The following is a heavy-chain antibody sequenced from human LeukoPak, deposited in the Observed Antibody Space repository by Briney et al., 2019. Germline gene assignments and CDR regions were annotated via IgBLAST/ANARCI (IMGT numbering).Heavy chain of an antibody. CDR1: GGSISSSNHY. Sequence: SETLSPTCTVSGGSISSSNHYWGWIRQSPGRGLQWIGTIHYSGTTYYNPSLKSRVTISVDTSKNQFSLKLTSVTAADSALYYCARHRGFTYAFQDYWGQGTLVTVSS. CDR2: IHYSGTT. CDR3: ARHRGFTYAFQDY. V-gene: IGHV4-39*01. J-gene: IGHJ4*02. D-gene: IGHD5-18*01.